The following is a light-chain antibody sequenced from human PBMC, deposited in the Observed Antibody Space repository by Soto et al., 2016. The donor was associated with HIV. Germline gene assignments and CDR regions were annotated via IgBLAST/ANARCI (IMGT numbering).Light chain of an antibody. CDR3: QAWDTSTAV. J-gene: IGLJ1*01. Sequence: SYELTQPPSVSVSPGQTASITCSGDKLGDKYACWYQQRPGQSPVLVIYQDNRRPSGIPERFSGSNSGNTATLTISGTQALDEADYYCQAWDTSTAVFGTGTQGHRP. CDR1: KLGDKY. V-gene: IGLV3-1*01. CDR2: QDN.